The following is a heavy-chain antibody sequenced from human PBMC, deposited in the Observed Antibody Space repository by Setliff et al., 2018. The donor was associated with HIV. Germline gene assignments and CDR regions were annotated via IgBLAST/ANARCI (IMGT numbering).Heavy chain of an antibody. CDR2: IKQDGSEK. V-gene: IGHV3-7*03. J-gene: IGHJ3*02. Sequence: GGSLRLSCVASGFTFSSNWLSWVRQAPGKGLEWVANIKQDGSEKYYVDSVKGRFTISRDNAKNSLYLQVNNLRAEDTAVYYCARASTMIVVVIKGFDIWGQGTMVTVSS. D-gene: IGHD3-22*01. CDR3: ARASTMIVVVIKGFDI. CDR1: GFTFSSNW.